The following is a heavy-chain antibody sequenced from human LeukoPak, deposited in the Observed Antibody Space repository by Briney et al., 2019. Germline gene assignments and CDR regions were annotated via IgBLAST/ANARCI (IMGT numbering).Heavy chain of an antibody. D-gene: IGHD3-22*01. V-gene: IGHV1-69*13. CDR3: ARQYYYDSSGYYQPDDY. CDR2: IIPIFGTA. Sequence: ASVKVSCKASGGTFSSYAISWVRQAPGQGLEWMGGIIPIFGTANYAQKFQGRVTITADESASTAYMELSSLRSEDTAVYYCARQYYYDSSGYYQPDDYWGQGTLVTVSS. CDR1: GGTFSSYA. J-gene: IGHJ4*02.